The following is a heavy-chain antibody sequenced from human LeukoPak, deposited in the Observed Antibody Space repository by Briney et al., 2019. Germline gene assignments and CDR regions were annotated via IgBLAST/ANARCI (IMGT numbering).Heavy chain of an antibody. J-gene: IGHJ3*02. D-gene: IGHD3-22*01. V-gene: IGHV1-18*01. CDR1: GYTFTSYG. CDR3: ARDNKGSAYYYDSSGSDAFDI. Sequence: ASVKVSCKASGYTFTSYGISWVRQAPGQGHEWMGWISAYNGNTNYAQKLQGRVTMTTDTSTSTAYMELRSLRSDDTAVYYCARDNKGSAYYYDSSGSDAFDIWGQGTMVTVSS. CDR2: ISAYNGNT.